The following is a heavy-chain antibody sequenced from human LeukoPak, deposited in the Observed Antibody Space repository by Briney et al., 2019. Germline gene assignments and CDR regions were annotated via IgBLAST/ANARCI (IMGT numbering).Heavy chain of an antibody. J-gene: IGHJ4*02. D-gene: IGHD2-8*01. V-gene: IGHV4-59*01. CDR1: ADSISSYY. Sequence: SETLSLTCTFSADSISSYYWSWIRQPPGQGLEWIGYIYYSGSTNYNPSLKSRVTISIDTSKNQFSLKLSAVTAADTAVYYCASAPNDYFFDYWGRGNLVTVSS. CDR3: ASAPNDYFFDY. CDR2: IYYSGST.